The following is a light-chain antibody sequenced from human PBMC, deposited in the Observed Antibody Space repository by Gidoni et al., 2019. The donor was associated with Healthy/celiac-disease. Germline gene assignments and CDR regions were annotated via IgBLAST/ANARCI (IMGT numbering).Light chain of an antibody. CDR2: AAS. V-gene: IGKV1-39*01. Sequence: DIQMTQSPSSLSASVGDRVTITCRASQSITNYLNWYQQKPGKAPKLLIYAASSLQSGVPSRFSGSGSGTDFTLTISSLQPEDSATYYCQQSYSTPLRFGQXTKVEIK. J-gene: IGKJ1*01. CDR1: QSITNY. CDR3: QQSYSTPLR.